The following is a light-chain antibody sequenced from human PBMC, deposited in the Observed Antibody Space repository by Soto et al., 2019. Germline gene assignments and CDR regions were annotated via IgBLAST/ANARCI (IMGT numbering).Light chain of an antibody. CDR2: GAS. CDR3: QQYGGSPLYT. V-gene: IGKV3-20*01. Sequence: EIVLTQSPGTLSLSPGDRATLSCRASQSVSSSDLAWYQQKPGQAPRLLIYGASTRATGIPDRFSGSGSGTDFTLTISRLEPEDFAVYDCQQYGGSPLYTFGQGTKLEIK. CDR1: QSVSSSD. J-gene: IGKJ2*01.